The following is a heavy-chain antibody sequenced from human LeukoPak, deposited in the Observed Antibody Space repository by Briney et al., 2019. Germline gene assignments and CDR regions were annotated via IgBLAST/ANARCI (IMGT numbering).Heavy chain of an antibody. Sequence: SETLSLTCTVSGGSISSYYWSCIRQPAGKGLEWIGRIYTSGSTNYNPSLKSRVTMSVDTSKNQFSLKLSSVTAADTAVYYCARSDFWSGYRFDYWGQGTLVTVSS. CDR1: GGSISSYY. J-gene: IGHJ4*02. D-gene: IGHD3-3*01. CDR2: IYTSGST. CDR3: ARSDFWSGYRFDY. V-gene: IGHV4-4*07.